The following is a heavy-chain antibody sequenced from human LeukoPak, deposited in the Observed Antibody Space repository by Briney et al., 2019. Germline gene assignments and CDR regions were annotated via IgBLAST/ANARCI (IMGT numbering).Heavy chain of an antibody. V-gene: IGHV3-23*01. CDR1: GFIFNKHA. J-gene: IGHJ4*02. CDR2: LSGSGGST. CDR3: AKERDYGPADY. D-gene: IGHD4/OR15-4a*01. Sequence: GGFLRLSCAASGFIFNKHAMSWVRQAPGKGLEWVSGLSGSGGSTDYADSVKGRFTVSRDNSKNTLFLQMNSLRAEDTAIYYCAKERDYGPADYWGQGTLVTVSS.